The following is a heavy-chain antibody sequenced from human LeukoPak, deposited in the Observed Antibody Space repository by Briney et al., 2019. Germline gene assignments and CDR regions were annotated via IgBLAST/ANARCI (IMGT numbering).Heavy chain of an antibody. CDR3: ARGGGSSGYYFDS. V-gene: IGHV4-34*01. Sequence: SETLSLTCAVYGGSFSGYYWSWIRQPPGKGLEWIGEINHSGSTNYNPSLKSRVTISVDTSKNQFSLKLSSVTAVDTAVYYCARGGGSSGYYFDSWGQGTLVTVSS. J-gene: IGHJ4*02. D-gene: IGHD3-22*01. CDR1: GGSFSGYY. CDR2: INHSGST.